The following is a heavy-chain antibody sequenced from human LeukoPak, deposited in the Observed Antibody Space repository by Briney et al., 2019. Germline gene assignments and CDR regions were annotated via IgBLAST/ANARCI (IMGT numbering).Heavy chain of an antibody. CDR3: ARTYYYDSSGYYYGYFDY. CDR1: GYSFTSYW. J-gene: IGHJ4*02. V-gene: IGHV5-51*01. CDR2: IYPGDSDT. Sequence: RGESLKISCKGSGYSFTSYWIGWVRQMPGKGLEWMGIIYPGDSDTRYSPSFQGQVTISADKSISTAYLQWSSLKASDTAMYYCARTYYYDSSGYYYGYFDYRGQGTLVTVSS. D-gene: IGHD3-22*01.